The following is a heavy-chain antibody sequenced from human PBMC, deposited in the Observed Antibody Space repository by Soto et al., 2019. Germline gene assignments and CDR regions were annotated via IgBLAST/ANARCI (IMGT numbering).Heavy chain of an antibody. Sequence: SETLSLTCTVSGGSISSGGYYWSWIRQHPGKGLEWIGYIYYSGSTYYNPSLKSRVTISVDTSKNQFSLKLSSVTAADTAVYYCARDRPYGSGIEFWYWGQGTLVTVS. D-gene: IGHD3-10*01. V-gene: IGHV4-31*03. CDR2: IYYSGST. J-gene: IGHJ4*02. CDR3: ARDRPYGSGIEFWY. CDR1: GGSISSGGYY.